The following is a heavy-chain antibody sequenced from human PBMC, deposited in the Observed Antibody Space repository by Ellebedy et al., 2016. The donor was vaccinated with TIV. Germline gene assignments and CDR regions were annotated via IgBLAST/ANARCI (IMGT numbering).Heavy chain of an antibody. V-gene: IGHV3-23*01. CDR2: ISGNGRRA. Sequence: GESLKISCEASGFMFSSYAMSWVRQAPGKGLEWVSTISGNGRRADYRGSLKGRFTISRDNSKNTLYLQMNSLRDEDTAVYYCARGGGDRLRYAFDLWGQGTMVTVSS. CDR3: ARGGGDRLRYAFDL. J-gene: IGHJ3*01. CDR1: GFMFSSYA. D-gene: IGHD4-17*01.